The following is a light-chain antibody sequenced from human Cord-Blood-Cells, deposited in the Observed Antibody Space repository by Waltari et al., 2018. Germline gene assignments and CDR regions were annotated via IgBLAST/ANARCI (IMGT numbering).Light chain of an antibody. CDR1: NIGSQN. CDR3: QVWDSSTVV. V-gene: IGLV3-9*01. Sequence: SYELTQPLSVSVALGQTARITCGGNNIGSQNVHWYQQKPGQAPVLVIYRDSNRPSGIPERCAGSNSGNTATLTISRAQAGDEADYYCQVWDSSTVVFGGGTKLTVL. CDR2: RDS. J-gene: IGLJ2*01.